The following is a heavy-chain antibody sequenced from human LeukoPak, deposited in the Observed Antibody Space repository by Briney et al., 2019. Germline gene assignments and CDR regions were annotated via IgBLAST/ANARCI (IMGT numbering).Heavy chain of an antibody. CDR1: GYTFTGYY. D-gene: IGHD2-2*01. Sequence: ASVKVSCKASGYTFTGYYMHWVRQAPGQGLEWMGWINPNSGGTNYAQKFQGRVTMTRDTSISTAYMELSRLRSDDTAVYYCASSDSTLGYCSSTSCSTHDIWGQGTMVTVSS. V-gene: IGHV1-2*02. J-gene: IGHJ3*02. CDR3: ASSDSTLGYCSSTSCSTHDI. CDR2: INPNSGGT.